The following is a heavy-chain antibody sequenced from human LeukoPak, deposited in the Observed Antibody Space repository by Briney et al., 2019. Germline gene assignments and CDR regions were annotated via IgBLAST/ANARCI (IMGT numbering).Heavy chain of an antibody. Sequence: GGSLRLSCAASGFTFSSYSMNWVRQAPGKGLEWVSSISSSSSYIYYADSVKGRFTISRDNAKNSLYLQMNSLRAEDTAVYYGASKGGVRGVMKSWGQGTLVTVSS. V-gene: IGHV3-21*01. J-gene: IGHJ5*02. CDR2: ISSSSSYI. CDR3: ASKGGVRGVMKS. CDR1: GFTFSSYS. D-gene: IGHD3-10*01.